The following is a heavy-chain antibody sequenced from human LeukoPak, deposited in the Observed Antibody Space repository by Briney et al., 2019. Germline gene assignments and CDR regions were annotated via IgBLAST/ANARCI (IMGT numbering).Heavy chain of an antibody. V-gene: IGHV1-18*01. D-gene: IGHD6-13*01. CDR1: GYTFTSYG. CDR2: INPNSGGT. Sequence: ASVKVSCKASGYTFTSYGISWVRQAPGQGLEWMGWINPNSGGTNYAQKFQGRVTITTDESTSTAYMELSSLRSEDTAVYYCARNGIAAAAFDYWGQGTLVTVSS. CDR3: ARNGIAAAAFDY. J-gene: IGHJ4*02.